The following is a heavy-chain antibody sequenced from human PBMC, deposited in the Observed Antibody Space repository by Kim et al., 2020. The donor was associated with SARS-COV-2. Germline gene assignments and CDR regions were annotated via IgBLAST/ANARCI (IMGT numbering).Heavy chain of an antibody. CDR3: ARDYGDWG. J-gene: IGHJ4*02. D-gene: IGHD4-17*01. Sequence: GGSKDIAESGKDRFTISRDNSQNTLYRRMNSLRAEDTAVYYCARDYGDWGWGQGTLVTVSS. CDR2: GGSK. V-gene: IGHV3-53*01.